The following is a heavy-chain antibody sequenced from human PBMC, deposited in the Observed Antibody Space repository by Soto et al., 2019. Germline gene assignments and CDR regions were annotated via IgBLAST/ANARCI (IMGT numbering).Heavy chain of an antibody. CDR2: ISAYNGNT. CDR1: GYTFTSYG. J-gene: IGHJ6*02. D-gene: IGHD6-19*01. CDR3: ARSSGSGWYVTHSYYGMDV. V-gene: IGHV1-18*04. Sequence: QVQLVQSGAEVKKPGASVKVSCKASGYTFTSYGISWVRQAPGQGLEWMGWISAYNGNTNYAQKLQGRVTMTTDTSTSTAYMERRSLRSDDTAVYYCARSSGSGWYVTHSYYGMDVWGQGTTVTVAS.